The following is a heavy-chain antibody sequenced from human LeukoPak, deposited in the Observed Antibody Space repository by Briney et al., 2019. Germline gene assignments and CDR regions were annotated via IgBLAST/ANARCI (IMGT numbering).Heavy chain of an antibody. V-gene: IGHV3-48*04. Sequence: PGRSLRLSCAASGFTFSSYGMHWVRQAPGKGLEWVSYISGSGGTIYYADSVKGRFTISRDNAKNSLYLQMNSLRAEDTAVYYCSRGRLFGDYWGQGALVTVSS. CDR2: ISGSGGTI. J-gene: IGHJ4*02. CDR1: GFTFSSYG. D-gene: IGHD2-21*02. CDR3: SRGRLFGDY.